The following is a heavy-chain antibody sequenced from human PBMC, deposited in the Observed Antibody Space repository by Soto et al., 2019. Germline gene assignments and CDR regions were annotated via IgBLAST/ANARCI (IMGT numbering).Heavy chain of an antibody. CDR1: GYTFTGYF. V-gene: IGHV1-2*02. D-gene: IGHD3-3*01. Sequence: ASVKVSCKASGYTFTGYFMHWVRQAPGQGLEWMGWINSNSGATKYAQKFQGRDTLSRDTSINTAYMELSGLSSDDTAVYYCARGGGTILAPLPWGQGTLVTVSS. CDR2: INSNSGAT. CDR3: ARGGGTILAPLP. J-gene: IGHJ5*02.